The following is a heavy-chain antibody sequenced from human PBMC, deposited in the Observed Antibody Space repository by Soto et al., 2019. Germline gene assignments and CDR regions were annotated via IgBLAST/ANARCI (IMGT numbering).Heavy chain of an antibody. Sequence: EVQLVESGGGLVQPGRSLRLSCAASGFTFGDYAMHWVRQVPGKGMEWVSGIVWNSDGISYAASVKGRFTISRDNAKNSLYLQMDSLRAEDTALYYCAKGNYASGGDAFDDWGQGTLVTVSS. CDR1: GFTFGDYA. D-gene: IGHD3-10*01. CDR3: AKGNYASGGDAFDD. V-gene: IGHV3-9*01. CDR2: IVWNSDGI. J-gene: IGHJ4*02.